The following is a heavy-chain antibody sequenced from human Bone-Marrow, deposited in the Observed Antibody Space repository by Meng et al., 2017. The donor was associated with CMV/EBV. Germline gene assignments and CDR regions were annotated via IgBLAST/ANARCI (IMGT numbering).Heavy chain of an antibody. J-gene: IGHJ4*02. V-gene: IGHV4-34*01. CDR3: ARGARYSGSGSPFAY. D-gene: IGHD3-10*01. CDR1: GGSFSGYY. CDR2: INRSGST. Sequence: SEPLSLTCAVDGGSFSGYYWSWIRQPPGKGLEWIGEINRSGSTNYNPSLKSRVTISVDTSKNQFSLKLSSVTAADTAVYYCARGARYSGSGSPFAYWGQGTLVTVSS.